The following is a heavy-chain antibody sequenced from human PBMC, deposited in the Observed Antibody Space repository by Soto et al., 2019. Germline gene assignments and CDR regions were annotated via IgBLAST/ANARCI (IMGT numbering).Heavy chain of an antibody. CDR2: FDPEDGET. CDR3: AREMGCSGGGCYSLWGGYYYYYYGMDV. V-gene: IGHV1-24*01. J-gene: IGHJ6*02. CDR1: GYSLTELS. D-gene: IGHD2-15*01. Sequence: GASVKVSCKVSGYSLTELSMHWVRQAPGKGLEWMGGFDPEDGETIYAQKFQGRVTMTEDTSTDTAYMELSSLRSEDTAVYYCAREMGCSGGGCYSLWGGYYYYYYGMDVWGQGTTVTVSS.